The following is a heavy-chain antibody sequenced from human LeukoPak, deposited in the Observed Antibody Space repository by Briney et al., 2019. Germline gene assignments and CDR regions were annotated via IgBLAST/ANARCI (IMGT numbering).Heavy chain of an antibody. J-gene: IGHJ4*02. CDR3: ARDKLTGDSYFDS. CDR2: IKQDGSEK. D-gene: IGHD7-27*01. Sequence: PGGSLRLSCAASGFSFSTYEMNWVRQAPGKGLEWVANIKQDGSEKYYVDSVKGRFTISRDNAKNSLYLQMNSLRAEDTALYYCARDKLTGDSYFDSWGQGTLVTVSS. V-gene: IGHV3-7*04. CDR1: GFSFSTYE.